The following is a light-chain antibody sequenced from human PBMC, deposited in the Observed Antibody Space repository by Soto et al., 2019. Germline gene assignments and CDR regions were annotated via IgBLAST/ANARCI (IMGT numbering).Light chain of an antibody. V-gene: IGLV1-40*01. CDR2: DNI. Sequence: QPVLTQPPSVSGAPGQRVTISCTGSSSNIGAGFDVHWYQQLPGTAPKLLIYDNINRPSGVPDRFSGSKSGTSASLAITGLQAEDEADYYCQSYDSILSVVFGGGTKLTVL. J-gene: IGLJ2*01. CDR1: SSNIGAGFD. CDR3: QSYDSILSVV.